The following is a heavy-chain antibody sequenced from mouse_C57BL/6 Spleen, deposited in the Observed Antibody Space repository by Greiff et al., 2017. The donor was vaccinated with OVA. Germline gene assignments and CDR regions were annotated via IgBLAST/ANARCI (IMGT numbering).Heavy chain of an antibody. V-gene: IGHV5-17*01. CDR2: ISSGSSTI. CDR1: GFTFSDYG. J-gene: IGHJ1*03. D-gene: IGHD2-3*01. CDR3: ARDDGYFHWYFDV. Sequence: ESGGGLVKPGGSLKLSCAASGFTFSDYGMHWVRQAPEKGLEWVAYISSGSSTIYYADTVKGRFTISRDNAKNTLFLQMTSLRSEDTAMYYCARDDGYFHWYFDVWGTGTTVTVSS.